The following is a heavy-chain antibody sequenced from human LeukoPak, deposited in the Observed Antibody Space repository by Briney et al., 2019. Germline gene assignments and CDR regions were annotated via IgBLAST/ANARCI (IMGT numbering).Heavy chain of an antibody. J-gene: IGHJ4*02. CDR3: ARDTGRGRGDLDY. CDR2: IKQDGTQK. CDR1: GFTFGNYW. D-gene: IGHD2-21*01. V-gene: IGHV3-7*01. Sequence: PGGSLRLSRAASGFTFGNYWMSWVRQAPGRGLEWVADIKQDGTQKYYVDSVEGRITISRDNAKNSLYLQMNSLRDEDTAVYYCARDTGRGRGDLDYWGQGALVTVSS.